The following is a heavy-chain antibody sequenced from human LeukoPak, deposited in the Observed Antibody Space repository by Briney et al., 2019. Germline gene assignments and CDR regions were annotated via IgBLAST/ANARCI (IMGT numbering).Heavy chain of an antibody. V-gene: IGHV3-7*01. D-gene: IGHD3-3*01. CDR2: IKQDGSEK. CDR1: GFTFSSYW. CDR3: ARDPSYDFWPPVDY. J-gene: IGHJ4*02. Sequence: GGSLRLSCAASGFTFSSYWMSWVRQAPGKGLEWVANIKQDGSEKYYVDSVKGRFTISRDNAKNSLYLQMNSLRAEDTAVYYCARDPSYDFWPPVDYWGQGTLVTVSS.